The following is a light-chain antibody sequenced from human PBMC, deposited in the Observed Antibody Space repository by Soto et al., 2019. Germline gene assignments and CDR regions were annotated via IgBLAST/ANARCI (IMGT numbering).Light chain of an antibody. V-gene: IGLV2-14*01. J-gene: IGLJ3*02. CDR1: SSDVGAYNR. Sequence: QSVLTQPASVSGSPGQSISISCTGTSSDVGAYNRVSWYQHHPGKAPKLMIYEVTNRPSGVSNRFSGSKSANTASLTISGLQPEDEASDYCTSYTRADSWVFGGGTKLTVL. CDR2: EVT. CDR3: TSYTRADSWV.